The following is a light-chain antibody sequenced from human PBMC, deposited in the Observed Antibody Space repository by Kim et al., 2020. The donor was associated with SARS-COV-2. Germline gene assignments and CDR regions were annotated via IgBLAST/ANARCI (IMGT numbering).Light chain of an antibody. CDR2: DAS. V-gene: IGKV1-9*01. Sequence: ASIRDRVTSTCRASQDISRYLAWYQQKPGKAPRLLIYDASTLQSDVPSRFSGSGSGTEFTLTINSLQPEDLATYFCQQRDSHPVTFGGGTKVDIK. CDR3: QQRDSHPVT. CDR1: QDISRY. J-gene: IGKJ4*01.